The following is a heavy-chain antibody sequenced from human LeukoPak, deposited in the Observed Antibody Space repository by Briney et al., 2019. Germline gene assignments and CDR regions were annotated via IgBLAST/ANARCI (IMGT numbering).Heavy chain of an antibody. CDR2: INPNTGGT. CDR1: GYTVSGFY. CDR3: ARGPSIAVAGTDY. Sequence: ASVKVSCKASGYTVSGFYVHWVRQAPGQGLEWMGLINPNTGGTNYAQKLQGRVTMTTDTSTSTAYMELRSLRSDDTAVYYCARGPSIAVAGTDYWGQGTLVTVSA. V-gene: IGHV1-2*02. J-gene: IGHJ4*02. D-gene: IGHD6-19*01.